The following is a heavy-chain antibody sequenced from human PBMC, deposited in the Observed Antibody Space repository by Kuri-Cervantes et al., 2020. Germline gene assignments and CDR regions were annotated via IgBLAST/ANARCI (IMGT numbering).Heavy chain of an antibody. CDR2: IWYDGSNK. D-gene: IGHD1-26*01. CDR3: AREIPFIVGPYAFDI. Sequence: GESLKISCAGSGFTFGGHGFHWVRQAPGGGLEWVALIWYDGSNKYYADSVKGRFTISRDNSKNTLYLQMNSLRAEDTAVYYCAREIPFIVGPYAFDIWGQGTLVTVSS. V-gene: IGHV3-30*02. J-gene: IGHJ3*02. CDR1: GFTFGGHG.